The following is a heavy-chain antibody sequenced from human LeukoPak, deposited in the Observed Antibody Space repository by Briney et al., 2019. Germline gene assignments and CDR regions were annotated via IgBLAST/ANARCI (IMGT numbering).Heavy chain of an antibody. CDR1: GFTFSDYY. J-gene: IGHJ4*02. V-gene: IGHV3-33*08. CDR3: XXXXXXXWYRXDY. CDR2: IWYDGSNK. Sequence: PGGSLRLSCAASGFTFSDYYMSWIRQAPGKGLEWVAVIWYDGSNKYYADSVKGRFTISRDNSKNTLYLQMNSLRAEDTAVYYXXXXXXXXWYRXDYWGQGTL. D-gene: IGHD6-13*01.